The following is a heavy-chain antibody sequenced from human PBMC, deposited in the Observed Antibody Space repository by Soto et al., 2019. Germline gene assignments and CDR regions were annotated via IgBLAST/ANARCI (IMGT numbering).Heavy chain of an antibody. CDR3: ARQYYFGSGSYYHRLFDF. CDR1: GGSIRSGTYY. Sequence: PSETLSLTCTVSGGSIRSGTYYWSWIRQPPGKGLEWIGYIYYSGSTNYNPSLKSRVTISVDTSKNQFSLKLSSVTAADTAVYYCARQYYFGSGSYYHRLFDFWGQGSLVIVSS. CDR2: IYYSGST. V-gene: IGHV4-61*01. D-gene: IGHD3-10*01. J-gene: IGHJ4*02.